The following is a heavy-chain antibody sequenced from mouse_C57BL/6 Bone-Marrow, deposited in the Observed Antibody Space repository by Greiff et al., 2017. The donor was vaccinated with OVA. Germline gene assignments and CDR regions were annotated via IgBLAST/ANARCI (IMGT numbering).Heavy chain of an antibody. CDR1: GFTFSSYG. J-gene: IGHJ1*03. CDR3: ARQGGFILYWYFDV. CDR2: ISSGGSYT. V-gene: IGHV5-6*01. D-gene: IGHD1-1*01. Sequence: EVQRVESGGDLVKPGGSLKLSCAASGFTFSSYGMSWVRQTPDKRLEWVATISSGGSYTYYPDSVKGRFTISRDNAKNTLYLQMSRLKSEDTAMYYCARQGGFILYWYFDVWGTGTTVTVSS.